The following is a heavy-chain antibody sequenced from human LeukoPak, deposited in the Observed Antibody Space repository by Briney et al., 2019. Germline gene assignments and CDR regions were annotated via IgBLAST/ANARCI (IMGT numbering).Heavy chain of an antibody. CDR1: GFTVSSNY. J-gene: IGHJ5*02. D-gene: IGHD3-10*01. CDR2: VYSDGST. Sequence: GGSLRLSCAASGFTVSSNYMSWVRQAPGKGLEWVSVVYSDGSTYYADSVKGRFTIPRDNSKNTLYLQMNSLRAEDTAVYYCATQNLWFGESTWGQGTLVTVSS. CDR3: ATQNLWFGEST. V-gene: IGHV3-66*02.